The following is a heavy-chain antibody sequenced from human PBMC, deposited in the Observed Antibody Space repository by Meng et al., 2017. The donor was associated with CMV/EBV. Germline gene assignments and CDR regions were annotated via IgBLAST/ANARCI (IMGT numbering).Heavy chain of an antibody. CDR3: ARGGGIAARPRNYYGMDV. D-gene: IGHD6-6*01. CDR2: INHSGST. J-gene: IGHJ6*02. Sequence: GPLRLSCAVYGGSFSGYYWSWIRQPPGKGLEWIGEINHSGSTNYNPSLKSRVTISVDTSKNQFSLKLSSVTAADTAVYYCARGGGIAARPRNYYGMDVWGQGTTVTVSS. V-gene: IGHV4-34*01. CDR1: GGSFSGYY.